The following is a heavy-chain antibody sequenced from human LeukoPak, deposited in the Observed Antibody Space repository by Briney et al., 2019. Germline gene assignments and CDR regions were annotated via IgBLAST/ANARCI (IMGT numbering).Heavy chain of an antibody. V-gene: IGHV1-46*01. D-gene: IGHD3-3*01. CDR2: INPSGGST. CDR3: ARAPEWLPLDY. Sequence: SVKVSCKASGYTFSRYYMHWVRQAPGQGLEWMGIINPSGGSTSYAPRFQGRVTMTSDTSTNTVYMELSSLRSEDTAVYYCARAPEWLPLDYWGQGTLVTVSS. J-gene: IGHJ4*02. CDR1: GYTFSRYY.